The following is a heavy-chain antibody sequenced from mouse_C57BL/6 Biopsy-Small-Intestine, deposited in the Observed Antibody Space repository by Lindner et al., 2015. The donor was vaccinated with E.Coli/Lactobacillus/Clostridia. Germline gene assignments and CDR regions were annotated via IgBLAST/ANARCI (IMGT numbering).Heavy chain of an antibody. CDR1: GYSITSNH. CDR2: INPSTGGT. V-gene: IGHV1-42*01. CDR3: ARREVYYFDY. J-gene: IGHJ2*01. Sequence: VQLQESGPELVKPGTSVKISCVASGYSITSNHVNWVKQSPEKSLEWIGEINPSTGGTTYNDKFRAKATLTIDRSFSTAYMQLKSLTSEDSAVYYCARREVYYFDYWGQGTTLTVSS. D-gene: IGHD2-3*01.